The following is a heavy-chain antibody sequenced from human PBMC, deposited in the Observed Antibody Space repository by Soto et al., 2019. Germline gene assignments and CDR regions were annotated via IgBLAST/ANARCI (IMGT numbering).Heavy chain of an antibody. Sequence: SETLSLTCTVSGGSISSGGYYWSWIRQHPGKGLEWIGYIYYSGSTYYNPSLKSRVTISVDTSKNQFSLKLSSVTAADTAVYYCARSSQGQLYYMDVWGKGTTVTVSS. CDR2: IYYSGST. D-gene: IGHD1-1*01. J-gene: IGHJ6*03. V-gene: IGHV4-31*03. CDR3: ARSSQGQLYYMDV. CDR1: GGSISSGGYY.